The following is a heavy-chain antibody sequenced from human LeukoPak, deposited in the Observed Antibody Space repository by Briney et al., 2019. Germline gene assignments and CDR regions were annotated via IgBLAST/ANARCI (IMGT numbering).Heavy chain of an antibody. CDR1: GFTFSGSA. CDR2: IRSTANGYAT. J-gene: IGHJ4*02. CDR3: TGNYYGSGSYADFDY. V-gene: IGHV3-73*01. D-gene: IGHD3-10*01. Sequence: GSLRLSCAASGFTFSGSAQHWVREASGKGLEWVGRIRSTANGYATAYAASVKGRFTISRDDSKNTAYLQMDSLKTEDTAVYYCTGNYYGSGSYADFDYWGQGTLVTVSS.